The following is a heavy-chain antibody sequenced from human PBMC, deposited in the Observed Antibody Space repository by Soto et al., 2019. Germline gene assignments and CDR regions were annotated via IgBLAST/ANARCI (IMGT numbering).Heavy chain of an antibody. CDR1: GFTFSNFA. CDR2: ITTSDDTT. V-gene: IGHV3-23*01. J-gene: IGHJ4*02. Sequence: EVQLLESGGGLVQPGGSLRLSCAASGFTFSNFAMTWVRQAPGKGLEWVSVITTSDDTTYYADSVKGRFTISRDNSKNTLFLHMNSLRVEDTAIYYCAKGRGPSISCFDFWGQGTLVSVSS. CDR3: AKGRGPSISCFDF. D-gene: IGHD2-2*01.